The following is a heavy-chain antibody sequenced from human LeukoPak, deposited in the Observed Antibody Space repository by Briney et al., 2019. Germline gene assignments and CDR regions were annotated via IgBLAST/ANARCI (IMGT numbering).Heavy chain of an antibody. CDR2: INHSGST. V-gene: IGHV4-34*01. J-gene: IGHJ4*02. CDR1: GGSFSGYY. CDR3: ARGSHRGYCGGDCYPNQFDC. D-gene: IGHD2-21*02. Sequence: HPSETLSLTCAVYGGSFSGYYWSWIRQPPGKGLEWIGEINHSGSTNYNPSLKSRVTISVDTSKNQFSLKLSSVTAADTAVYYCARGSHRGYCGGDCYPNQFDCWGQGTLVTVSS.